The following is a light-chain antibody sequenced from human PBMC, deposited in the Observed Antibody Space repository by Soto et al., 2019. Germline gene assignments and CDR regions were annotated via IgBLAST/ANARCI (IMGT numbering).Light chain of an antibody. Sequence: QSVLTQPPSASGTPGQRFTISCSGSSSNIGSNTGNSYKQLPGTAPKLLIYSNNQRPSGVPDLFSGSKSCTSASLAISGLQSADEADYYCAAWDDSLNGPVFGGGTQLTVL. J-gene: IGLJ7*01. CDR1: SSNIGSNT. CDR2: SNN. CDR3: AAWDDSLNGPV. V-gene: IGLV1-44*01.